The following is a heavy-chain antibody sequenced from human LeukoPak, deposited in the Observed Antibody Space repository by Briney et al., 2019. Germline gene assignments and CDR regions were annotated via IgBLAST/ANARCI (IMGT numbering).Heavy chain of an antibody. D-gene: IGHD6-13*01. CDR3: ARDLVSSSWYNYYYYMDV. CDR2: IYTSGST. Sequence: SETLSLTCTVSGGSISSYYWSWIRQPAGKGLEWIGRIYTSGSTNYNPSLKSRVTMSVDTSKNQFSLKLSSVTAADTAVYYCARDLVSSSWYNYYYYMDVWGKGTTVTVSS. J-gene: IGHJ6*03. V-gene: IGHV4-4*07. CDR1: GGSISSYY.